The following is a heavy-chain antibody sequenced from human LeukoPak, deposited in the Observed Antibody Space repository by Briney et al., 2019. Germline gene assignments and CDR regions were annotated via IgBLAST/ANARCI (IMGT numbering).Heavy chain of an antibody. D-gene: IGHD2-2*01. V-gene: IGHV4-59*11. Sequence: SETLSLTCTVSGDSISPHYWSWIRQSPGRGLEWIGYIYYSGRTEYSPSLRSRVTISVDTSKNHFSLKLTSLTVADTAVYYCARGPTSPGFEYWGQGTLVTVSS. J-gene: IGHJ4*02. CDR1: GDSISPHY. CDR3: ARGPTSPGFEY. CDR2: IYYSGRT.